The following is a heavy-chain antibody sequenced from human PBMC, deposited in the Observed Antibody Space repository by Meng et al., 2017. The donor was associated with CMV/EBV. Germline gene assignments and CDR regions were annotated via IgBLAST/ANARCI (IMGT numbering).Heavy chain of an antibody. D-gene: IGHD3-3*01. CDR3: ARGPAFSYDFWSGYYPGDYYYGMDV. J-gene: IGHJ6*02. Sequence: ASVKVSCKASGYTFTGYYMHWVRQAPGQGLEWMGWINPNSGGTNYAQKFQGRVTMTRDTSIGTAYMELSRLRSDDTAVYYCARGPAFSYDFWSGYYPGDYYYGMDVWGQGTTVTVSS. V-gene: IGHV1-2*02. CDR1: GYTFTGYY. CDR2: INPNSGGT.